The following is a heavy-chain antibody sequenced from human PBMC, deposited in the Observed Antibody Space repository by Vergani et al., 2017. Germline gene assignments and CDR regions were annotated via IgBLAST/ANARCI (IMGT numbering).Heavy chain of an antibody. CDR2: IYYSGST. CDR3: ARDHQDGDLSP. D-gene: IGHD4-17*01. J-gene: IGHJ5*02. Sequence: QVQLQESGPGLVKPSETLSLTCTVSGGSISSYYWSWIRQPPGKGLEWIGYIYYSGSTNYNPSLKSRVTISVDTSKNQFSLKLSSVTAADTAVYYCARDHQDGDLSPWGQGTLVTVSS. V-gene: IGHV4-59*12. CDR1: GGSISSYY.